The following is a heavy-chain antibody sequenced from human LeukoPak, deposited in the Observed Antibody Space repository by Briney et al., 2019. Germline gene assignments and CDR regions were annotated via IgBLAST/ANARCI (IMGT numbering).Heavy chain of an antibody. CDR2: IWYDGSNK. CDR3: AKDGSGWHYYFDY. CDR1: GFTFSSYG. D-gene: IGHD6-19*01. Sequence: GGSLRLSCAASGFTFSSYGMHWVRQAPGKGLEWVAVIWYDGSNKYYADSVKGRFTISRDDSKNTLYLQMNSLRAEDTAVYYCAKDGSGWHYYFDYWGQGTLVTVSS. V-gene: IGHV3-33*06. J-gene: IGHJ4*02.